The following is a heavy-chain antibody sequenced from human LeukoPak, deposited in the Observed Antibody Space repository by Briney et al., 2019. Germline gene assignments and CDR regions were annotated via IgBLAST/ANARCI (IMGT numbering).Heavy chain of an antibody. D-gene: IGHD6-19*01. V-gene: IGHV3-53*01. J-gene: IGHJ4*01. Sequence: GGSLRLSCAASGFLVSYNYMSWVRQAPGKGLEWVSVMYSGGAIHYADSVKGRFTISRDNSKNTLYLQMNRLRGEETAMYFCARGHSSGNPDPFDDWGEGSLVFASS. CDR2: MYSGGAI. CDR3: ARGHSSGNPDPFDD. CDR1: GFLVSYNY.